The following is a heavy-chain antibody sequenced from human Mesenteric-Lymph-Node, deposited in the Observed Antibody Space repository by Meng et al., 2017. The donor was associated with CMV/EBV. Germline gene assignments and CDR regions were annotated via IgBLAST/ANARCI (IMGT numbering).Heavy chain of an antibody. J-gene: IGHJ4*02. CDR2: ISSSGSTI. CDR3: ASGLRLCSSGWFYFDY. D-gene: IGHD6-19*01. CDR1: GFTFSDYY. Sequence: GESLKISCAASGFTFSDYYMSWIRQAPGKGLEWVSYISSSGSTIYYADSVKGRFTISRDNAKNSLYLQMNSLRAEDTAVYYCASGLRLCSSGWFYFDYWGQGTLVTVSS. V-gene: IGHV3-11*01.